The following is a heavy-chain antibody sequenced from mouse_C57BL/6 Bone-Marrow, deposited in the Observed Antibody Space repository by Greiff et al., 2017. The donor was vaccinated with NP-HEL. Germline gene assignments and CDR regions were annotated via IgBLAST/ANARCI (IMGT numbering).Heavy chain of an antibody. V-gene: IGHV1-26*01. J-gene: IGHJ4*01. CDR2: INPNNGGT. Sequence: VQLQQSGPELVKPGASVKISCKASGYTFTDYYMNWVKQSHGKSLEWIGDINPNNGGTSYNQKFKGKATLTIDKSSSTAYMELRSLTSEDSAVYYCARWGSYDGYFYAMDYWGQGTSVTVSS. CDR3: ARWGSYDGYFYAMDY. CDR1: GYTFTDYY. D-gene: IGHD2-3*01.